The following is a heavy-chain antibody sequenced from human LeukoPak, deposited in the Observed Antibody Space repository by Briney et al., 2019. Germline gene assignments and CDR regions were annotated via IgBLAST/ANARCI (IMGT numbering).Heavy chain of an antibody. J-gene: IGHJ5*02. CDR3: ARRGTTYCTVDSCHPNWFDP. Sequence: GGSLRLSCAASGFXFSDYYMTWIRQAPGRGLEWISYINGSSSDTKYADSVKGRFTISRDNAKNSVYLLMNSLRAEDTAVYYCARRGTTYCTVDSCHPNWFDPWGQGTLVTVSS. CDR2: INGSSSDT. CDR1: GFXFSDYY. V-gene: IGHV3-11*03. D-gene: IGHD2-15*01.